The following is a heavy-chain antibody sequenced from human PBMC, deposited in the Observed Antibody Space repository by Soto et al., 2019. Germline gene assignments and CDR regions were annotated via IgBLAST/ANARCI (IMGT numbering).Heavy chain of an antibody. CDR3: ARLRYGEGTGIFDF. V-gene: IGHV3-9*01. CDR2: LGWDSGGI. D-gene: IGHD5-18*01. CDR1: GFSFHGHA. J-gene: IGHJ4*02. Sequence: EVQLVESGGGLVQPGRSLRLSCVGSGFSFHGHAMHWVRQSPAKGLEWVSGLGWDSGGIDYADFVKGRFTISRDNAKNSLYLQMNSLRAEDTALYYCARLRYGEGTGIFDFWGQGTLVTDSS.